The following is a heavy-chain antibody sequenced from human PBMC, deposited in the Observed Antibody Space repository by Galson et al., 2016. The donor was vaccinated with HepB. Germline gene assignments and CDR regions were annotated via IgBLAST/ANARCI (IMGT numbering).Heavy chain of an antibody. J-gene: IGHJ4*02. Sequence: QSGAEVKKSGESLQISCQSSGYRFANYWIGWVRQVPGKGLECLGHINPDNSETRYSPSCQGQVTISADKSISAAYLPWTSLKASDTAIHYCARGFSGSGSRLDLWGQGTLVIVSS. D-gene: IGHD3-10*01. CDR3: ARGFSGSGSRLDL. V-gene: IGHV5-51*03. CDR2: INPDNSET. CDR1: GYRFANYW.